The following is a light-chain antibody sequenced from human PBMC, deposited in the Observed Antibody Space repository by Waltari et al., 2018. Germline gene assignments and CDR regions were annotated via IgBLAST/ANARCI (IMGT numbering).Light chain of an antibody. V-gene: IGKV1-39*01. Sequence: DIQMTQSPSSLSASVGDRVTITCRASQSISSYLNWYQQKPGKAPKLLIYAASSLQSGVPDRFSGSGSGTDFTLTISSLQAEDVAVYYCQQYYGVPYTFGQGTKLEI. CDR1: QSISSY. CDR3: QQYYGVPYT. J-gene: IGKJ2*01. CDR2: AAS.